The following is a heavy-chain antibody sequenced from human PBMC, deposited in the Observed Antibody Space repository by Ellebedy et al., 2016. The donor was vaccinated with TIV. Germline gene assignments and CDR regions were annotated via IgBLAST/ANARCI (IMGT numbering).Heavy chain of an antibody. CDR3: AKVAFRLRSIGMDV. CDR1: GDSISRSSSY. J-gene: IGHJ6*02. D-gene: IGHD4-17*01. Sequence: MPSETLSLTCTVSGDSISRSSSYWGWIRQPPGKGLEWIGGVYYNGNTYYNPSLKSRVAISVDTSKNQFSLKLSSVTAADTAVYYCAKVAFRLRSIGMDVWGQGTTVTVSS. V-gene: IGHV4-39*01. CDR2: VYYNGNT.